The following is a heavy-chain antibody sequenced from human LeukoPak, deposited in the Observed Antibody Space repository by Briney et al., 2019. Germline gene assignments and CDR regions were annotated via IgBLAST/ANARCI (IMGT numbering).Heavy chain of an antibody. Sequence: PGGSLRLSCAASGFTFSSYAMSWVRQAPGKGLEWVSAISGSGGSTYYADSVKGRFTISRDNSKNTLYLQMNSLRAEDTAVYYCARDGSGRIAAAGMDRYWGQGTLVTVSS. CDR1: GFTFSSYA. D-gene: IGHD6-13*01. J-gene: IGHJ4*02. CDR2: ISGSGGST. V-gene: IGHV3-23*01. CDR3: ARDGSGRIAAAGMDRY.